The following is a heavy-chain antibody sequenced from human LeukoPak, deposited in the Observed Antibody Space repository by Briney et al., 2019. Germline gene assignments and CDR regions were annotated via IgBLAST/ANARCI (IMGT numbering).Heavy chain of an antibody. CDR1: GFTVSNNY. CDR2: IYSDSGGST. J-gene: IGHJ5*02. Sequence: GGSLRLSCAASGFTVSNNYMSWVRQAPGKGLEWVSVIYSDSGGSTYYADSVKGRFTMSRDNSKNTLYLQMNSLRAEDTAVYYCAKGSRRQSGSYPFNWFDPWGQGTLVTVSS. CDR3: AKGSRRQSGSYPFNWFDP. V-gene: IGHV3-66*01. D-gene: IGHD1-26*01.